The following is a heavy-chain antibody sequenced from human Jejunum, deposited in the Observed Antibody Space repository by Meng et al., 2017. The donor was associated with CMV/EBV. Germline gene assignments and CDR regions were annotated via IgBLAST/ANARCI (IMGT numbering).Heavy chain of an antibody. CDR2: ITDYNGKT. CDR1: GYTFPTYG. CDR3: ARVVVATQVNWFGP. D-gene: IGHD2-15*01. Sequence: KASGYTFPTYGITWVRQAPGQGLEWMGWITDYNGKTNYAQKFQARVSMTTDTSTTTAYLELGSLRSDDTAVYYCARVVVATQVNWFGPWGQGTLVTVSS. V-gene: IGHV1-18*01. J-gene: IGHJ5*02.